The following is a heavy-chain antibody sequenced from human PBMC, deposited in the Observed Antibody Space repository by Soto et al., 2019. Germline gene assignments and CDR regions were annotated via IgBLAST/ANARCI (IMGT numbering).Heavy chain of an antibody. J-gene: IGHJ4*02. V-gene: IGHV1-18*01. D-gene: IGHD1-1*01. CDR3: ARGRYGDY. Sequence: QVHLVQSGAEVKKPGASVKVSCKASGYTFTSYGITWVRQAPGQGLEWMGWISAHNGNTDYAQKLPGRVIVTSDTSTSTAYMELRSLRSDDTAVYYCARGRYGDYWGQGALVTVSS. CDR2: ISAHNGNT. CDR1: GYTFTSYG.